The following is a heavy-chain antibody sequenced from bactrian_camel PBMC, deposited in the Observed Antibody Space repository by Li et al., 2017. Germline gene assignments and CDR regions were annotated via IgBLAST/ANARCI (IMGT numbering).Heavy chain of an antibody. CDR1: GYTSFIDC. CDR2: IGIDGRT. J-gene: IGHJ4*01. D-gene: IGHD2*01. Sequence: HVQLVESGGGSVQAGGSLRLSCAYSGYTSFIDCMGWFRQAPGEEPEGVAGIGIDGRTAYADSVKGRFTISQDKAKSIVYLQMASLKPEDAAMYFCAADDFNLQLARHYKYWGQGTQVTVS. CDR3: AADDFNLQLARHYKY. V-gene: IGHV3S53*01.